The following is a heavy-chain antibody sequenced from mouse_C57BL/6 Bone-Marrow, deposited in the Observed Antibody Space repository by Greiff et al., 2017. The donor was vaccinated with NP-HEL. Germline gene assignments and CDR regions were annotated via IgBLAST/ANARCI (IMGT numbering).Heavy chain of an antibody. D-gene: IGHD1-1*01. Sequence: QVHVKQSGPELVKPGASVKLSCKASGYTFTSYDINWVKQRPGQGLEWIGWIYPRDGSTKYNEKFKGKATLTVDTSSSTAYMELHSLTSEDSAVYFCARFGPHYYGSSYLYFDVWGTGTTVTVSS. J-gene: IGHJ1*03. V-gene: IGHV1-85*01. CDR1: GYTFTSYD. CDR2: IYPRDGST. CDR3: ARFGPHYYGSSYLYFDV.